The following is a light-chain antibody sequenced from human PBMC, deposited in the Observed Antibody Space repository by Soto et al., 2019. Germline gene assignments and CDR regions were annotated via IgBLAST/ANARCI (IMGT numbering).Light chain of an antibody. CDR1: QSVSGN. CDR2: GAS. V-gene: IGKV3-15*01. CDR3: QQYNNGPPIT. Sequence: EILMTQSPATLSVSPGERATLSCRASQSVSGNLAWYQQRPGQAPRLLIYGASTRATGIPARFSGSGSGTEFTLTISSLQSEDFAVYYCQQYNNGPPITFGQGTKLEIK. J-gene: IGKJ2*01.